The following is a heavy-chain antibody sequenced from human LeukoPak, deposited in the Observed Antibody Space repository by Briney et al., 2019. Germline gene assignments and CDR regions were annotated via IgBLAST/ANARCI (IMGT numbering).Heavy chain of an antibody. Sequence: GGSLRLSCAASGFTFSNYYMNWVRQAPGKGLEWVSSISSSSSYIYYADSVKGRFTISRDNAKNSLYLQMNSLRAEDTAVYYCAKGGAVPGRDYWGQGTLVTVSS. CDR3: AKGGAVPGRDY. D-gene: IGHD6-19*01. V-gene: IGHV3-21*01. J-gene: IGHJ4*02. CDR1: GFTFSNYY. CDR2: ISSSSSYI.